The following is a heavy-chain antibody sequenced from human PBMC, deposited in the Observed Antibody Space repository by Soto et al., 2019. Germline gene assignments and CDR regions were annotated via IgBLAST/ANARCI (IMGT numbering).Heavy chain of an antibody. CDR1: GIGFTSAW. CDR3: VTDPAPWLVN. CDR2: SKGKIDGETI. V-gene: IGHV3-15*01. J-gene: IGHJ4*02. Sequence: EVQVMESWGGLVKPGGSLRLTCVVTGIGFTSAWVSWVRQAPGKGLAWVGRSKGKIDGETIDYAAPVKGRFTLSRDDSKNTLYLQMNSLETGDTGVYHCVTDPAPWLVNWGQGILVTVSS. D-gene: IGHD2-2*01.